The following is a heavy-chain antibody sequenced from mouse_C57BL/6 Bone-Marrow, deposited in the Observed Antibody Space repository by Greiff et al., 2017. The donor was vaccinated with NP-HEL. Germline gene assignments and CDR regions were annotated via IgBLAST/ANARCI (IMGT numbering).Heavy chain of an antibody. J-gene: IGHJ2*01. D-gene: IGHD1-1*01. CDR1: GYAFSSSW. CDR3: AREGLVATDY. CDR2: IYPGDGDT. V-gene: IGHV1-82*01. Sequence: QVQLKESGPELVKPGASVKISCKASGYAFSSSWMNWVKQRPGKGLEWIGRIYPGDGDTNYNGKFKGKATLTADKSSSTAYMQLSSLTSEDSAVYFCAREGLVATDYWGQGTTLTVSS.